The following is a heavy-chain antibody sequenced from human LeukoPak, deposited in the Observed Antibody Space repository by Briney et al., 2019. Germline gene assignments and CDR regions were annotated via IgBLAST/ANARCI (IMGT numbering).Heavy chain of an antibody. CDR1: VYTFTTYG. Sequence: ASVTVSCKASVYTFTTYGIGGVRQAPGQGLEGMGWIGHYNRNTNYAQKFQGRVTMTTDTSTSTAYMELRSLKSDDTAVYYCARGAYGSDLDVWGQGTTVIVSS. CDR3: ARGAYGSDLDV. J-gene: IGHJ6*02. V-gene: IGHV1-18*01. CDR2: IGHYNRNT. D-gene: IGHD3-10*01.